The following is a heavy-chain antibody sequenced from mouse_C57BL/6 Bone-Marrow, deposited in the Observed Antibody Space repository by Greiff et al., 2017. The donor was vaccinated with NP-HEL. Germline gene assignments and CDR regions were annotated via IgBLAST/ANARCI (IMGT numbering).Heavy chain of an antibody. CDR1: GYTFTSYW. Sequence: QVQLKQPGAELVKPGASVKVSCKASGYTFTSYWMHWVKQRPGQGLEWIGRIHPSDSDTNYNQKFKGKATLTVDTSSSSAYMQLSSLTSEDSAVCYCSADGDGGFGGWGHVATLTVST. D-gene: IGHD3-3*01. CDR3: SADGDGGFGG. J-gene: IGHJ2*01. V-gene: IGHV1-74*01. CDR2: IHPSDSDT.